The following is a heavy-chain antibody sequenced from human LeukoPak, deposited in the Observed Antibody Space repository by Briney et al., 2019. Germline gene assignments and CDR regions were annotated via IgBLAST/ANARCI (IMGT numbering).Heavy chain of an antibody. CDR1: GFTFNYAW. Sequence: GGSLRLSCAASGFTFNYAWMSWVRQIPGKGLEWVGQTVSEIDGGTTDYATPVKGRFTISRDDSKSTLYLQMNSLKIEDTAVYYCTTDEDWNYARKDVWGQGATVIVSS. J-gene: IGHJ6*02. V-gene: IGHV3-15*04. CDR2: TVSEIDGGTT. D-gene: IGHD1-7*01. CDR3: TTDEDWNYARKDV.